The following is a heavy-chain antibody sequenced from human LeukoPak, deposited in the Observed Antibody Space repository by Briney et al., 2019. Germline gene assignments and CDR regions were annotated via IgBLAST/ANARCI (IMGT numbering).Heavy chain of an antibody. CDR3: ARSALHLELNWFDP. D-gene: IGHD3-16*02. J-gene: IGHJ5*02. Sequence: ASVKVSCKASGYTFTTYGISWVRQASGQGLECMGWVSAYNDNTNYAQKLQGRVTMTTDASTSTAYMDLRSLRSDDTAVYYCARSALHLELNWFDPWGQGTLVTVSS. V-gene: IGHV1-18*01. CDR1: GYTFTTYG. CDR2: VSAYNDNT.